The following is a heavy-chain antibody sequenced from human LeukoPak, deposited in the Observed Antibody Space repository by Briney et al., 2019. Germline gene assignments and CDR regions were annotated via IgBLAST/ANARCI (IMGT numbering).Heavy chain of an antibody. J-gene: IGHJ3*02. D-gene: IGHD4-17*01. CDR1: GFTFDDYA. CDR3: ARAGDPDAFDI. Sequence: GGSLRLSCAASGFTFDDYAMHWVRQAPGKGLEWVSGIRWNSNAIAYADSVKGRFTISRDNSKNTLYLQMNSLRAEDTAVYYCARAGDPDAFDIWGQGTMVTVSS. V-gene: IGHV3-9*01. CDR2: IRWNSNAI.